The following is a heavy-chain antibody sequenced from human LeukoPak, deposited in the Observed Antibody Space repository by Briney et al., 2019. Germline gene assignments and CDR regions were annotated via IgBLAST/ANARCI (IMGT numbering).Heavy chain of an antibody. D-gene: IGHD4-17*01. V-gene: IGHV3-48*02. Sequence: GSLRLSCAASGFTFSTYSMNWVRQAPGKGLEWVAYISSRSSATYYADSVKGRFTISRDNAKNSLYLQMNSLRDEDTAVYYCARGTGDPQRFDPWGQGTLVTASS. CDR1: GFTFSTYS. J-gene: IGHJ5*02. CDR2: ISSRSSAT. CDR3: ARGTGDPQRFDP.